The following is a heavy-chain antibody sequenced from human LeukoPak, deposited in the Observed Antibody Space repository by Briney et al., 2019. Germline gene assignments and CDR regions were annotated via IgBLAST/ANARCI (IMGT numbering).Heavy chain of an antibody. CDR1: GGSFSGYY. CDR2: INHSGST. CDR3: ARGLVDRFDP. Sequence: NPSETLSLTCAVYGGSFSGYYWSWIRQPPGKGLEWIGEINHSGSTNYNPSLKSRVTISVDTSKNQFSLKLSSVTAADTAVYYCARGLVDRFDPWGQGTLVTVSS. V-gene: IGHV4-34*01. J-gene: IGHJ5*02. D-gene: IGHD1-26*01.